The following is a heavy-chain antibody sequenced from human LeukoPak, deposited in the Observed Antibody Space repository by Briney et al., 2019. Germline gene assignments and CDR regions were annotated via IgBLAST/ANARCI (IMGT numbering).Heavy chain of an antibody. CDR3: AVEIVAAAGPFDY. D-gene: IGHD6-13*01. J-gene: IGHJ4*02. CDR1: GGSISSSSYY. CDR2: IYYSGST. Sequence: SETLSLTCTVSGGSISSSSYYWSWIRQPPGKGLEWIGSIYYSGSTYYNPSLKSRVTISVDTSKNQFSLKLSSVTAADTAVYYCAVEIVAAAGPFDYWGQGTLVTVSS. V-gene: IGHV4-39*07.